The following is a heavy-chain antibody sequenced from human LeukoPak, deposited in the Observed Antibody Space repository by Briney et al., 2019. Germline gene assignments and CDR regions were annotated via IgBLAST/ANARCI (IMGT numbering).Heavy chain of an antibody. Sequence: ASVTVSCTASGYTFTSNYIHWVRQAPGQGLEWMGMIYPRDGSTSYAQKFQGRVTVTRDTSTSTVHMELGGLGSEDTAVYYCARDQEGFDYWGQGTLVTVSS. V-gene: IGHV1-46*01. CDR3: ARDQEGFDY. CDR2: IYPRDGST. CDR1: GYTFTSNY. J-gene: IGHJ4*02.